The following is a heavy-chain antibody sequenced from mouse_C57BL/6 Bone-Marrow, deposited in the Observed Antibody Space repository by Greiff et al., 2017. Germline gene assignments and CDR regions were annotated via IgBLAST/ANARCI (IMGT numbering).Heavy chain of an antibody. D-gene: IGHD1-1*01. CDR2: IHPSDSDT. CDR1: GYTFTSYW. J-gene: IGHJ1*03. CDR3: ALQGAARYFDV. V-gene: IGHV1-74*01. Sequence: QVHVKQPGAELVKPGASVKVSCKASGYTFTSYWMHWVKQRPGQGLEWIGRIHPSDSDTNYNQKFKGKATLTVDQSSSTAYMQLSSLTSEDSAVYYCALQGAARYFDVWGTGTTVTVSS.